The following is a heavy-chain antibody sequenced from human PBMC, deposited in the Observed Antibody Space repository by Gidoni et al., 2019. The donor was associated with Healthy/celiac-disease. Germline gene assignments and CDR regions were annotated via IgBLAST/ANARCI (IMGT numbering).Heavy chain of an antibody. CDR3: ARDGFPGIAVAGPFDY. D-gene: IGHD6-19*01. Sequence: QVQLVESGGGVVQPGRSLRLSCAASGFTFSSYAMPWVRQAPGKGLEWVAVISYDGSNKYYADSVKGRFTISRDNSKNTLYLQMNSLRAEDTAVYYCARDGFPGIAVAGPFDYWGQGTLVTVSS. CDR2: ISYDGSNK. V-gene: IGHV3-30*04. J-gene: IGHJ4*02. CDR1: GFTFSSYA.